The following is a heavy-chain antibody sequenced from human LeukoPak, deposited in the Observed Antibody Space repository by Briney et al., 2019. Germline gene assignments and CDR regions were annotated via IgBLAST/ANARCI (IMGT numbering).Heavy chain of an antibody. CDR2: ISGSGGRT. Sequence: GGSLRLSCAASGFIFTTYAMTWVRQAPGKWPEWVSTISGSGGRTYYADSLKGRFTISRDNSKNTLSLEMNTLRVEDTAVYYCAIGPPYGGYSDWGQGTLVTVSS. J-gene: IGHJ4*02. V-gene: IGHV3-23*01. D-gene: IGHD5-12*01. CDR1: GFIFTTYA. CDR3: AIGPPYGGYSD.